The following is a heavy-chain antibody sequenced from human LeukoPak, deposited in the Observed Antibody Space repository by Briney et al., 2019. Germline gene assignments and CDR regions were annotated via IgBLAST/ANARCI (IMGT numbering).Heavy chain of an antibody. J-gene: IGHJ4*01. V-gene: IGHV3-48*01. CDR1: GFTFSTYS. D-gene: IGHD3-22*01. Sequence: GGSLRLSCAASGFTFSTYSMNWVRQAPGKGLEWVSYISSSSSSIYYADSVKGRFNISRDNAKNSLYLQINSLRAEDTAVYYCARQNGADYYYYFEPWGPVAPFTVSS. CDR2: ISSSSSSI. CDR3: ARQNGADYYYYFEP.